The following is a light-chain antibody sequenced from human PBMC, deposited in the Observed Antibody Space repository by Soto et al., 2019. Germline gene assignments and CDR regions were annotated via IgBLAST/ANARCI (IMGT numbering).Light chain of an antibody. CDR3: GTWDLSLNGAV. V-gene: IGLV1-51*02. Sequence: QSVLTQPPSVSAAPGQKVTISCSGSSSNIGNKYVSWYQQLPGTAPKLLIFENNKRPSGIPDRFSGSKSGTSATLGITGLQTGDEADYYCGTWDLSLNGAVLGGGTKVTVL. CDR2: ENN. CDR1: SSNIGNKY. J-gene: IGLJ3*02.